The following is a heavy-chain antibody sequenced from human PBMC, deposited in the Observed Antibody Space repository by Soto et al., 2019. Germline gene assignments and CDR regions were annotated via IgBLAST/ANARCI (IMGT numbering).Heavy chain of an antibody. D-gene: IGHD3-10*01. CDR3: ARDRYYGSGTYYNFYSGMDV. V-gene: IGHV4-30-4*01. CDR1: GGSINSGDYY. J-gene: IGHJ6*02. Sequence: SETLSLTCTVSGGSINSGDYYWTWVRQPPGKGLEWIGNIFHSGSTYYTPTLQSRVTISLDTSKNHFSLKLSSVTPADTAVYYCARDRYYGSGTYYNFYSGMDVWGQGTTVTVS. CDR2: IFHSGST.